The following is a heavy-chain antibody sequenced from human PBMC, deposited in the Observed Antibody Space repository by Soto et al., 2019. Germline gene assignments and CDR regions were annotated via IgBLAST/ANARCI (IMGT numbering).Heavy chain of an antibody. CDR1: GGSISSGGYY. CDR3: AGEGSGSPSDI. V-gene: IGHV4-31*03. D-gene: IGHD3-10*01. CDR2: IYYSGST. J-gene: IGHJ3*02. Sequence: QVQLQESGPGLVEPSQTLSLTCTVSGGSISSGGYYWSWIRQHPGKGLEWIGYIYYSGSTYYNPSLKTRVTISVDTSKNQFSLKLSSVTAADTAVYYCAGEGSGSPSDIWGQGTMVTVSS.